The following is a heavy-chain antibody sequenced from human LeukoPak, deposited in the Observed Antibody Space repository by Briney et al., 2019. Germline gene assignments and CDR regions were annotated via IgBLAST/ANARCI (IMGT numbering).Heavy chain of an antibody. J-gene: IGHJ5*02. CDR3: ARSVGYYGSWFDP. Sequence: PSETLSLTCAVYGGSFSGYYWSWIRQPPGKGLEWIGEINHSGRTNYNPSLKSRVTISVDTSKNQFSLKLSSVTAADTAVYYCARSVGYYGSWFDPWGQGTLVTVSS. V-gene: IGHV4-34*01. CDR2: INHSGRT. CDR1: GGSFSGYY. D-gene: IGHD3-10*01.